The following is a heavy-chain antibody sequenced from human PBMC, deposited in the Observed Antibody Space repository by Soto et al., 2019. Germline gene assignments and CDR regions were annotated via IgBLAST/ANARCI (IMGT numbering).Heavy chain of an antibody. CDR1: GFTFTSSA. CDR2: IVVGSGNT. Sequence: SVKVSCKASGFTFTSSAMQWVRQARGQRLEWIGWIVVGSGNTNYAQKFQERVTITRDMSTSTAYMELSSLRSEDTAVYYCASRIVVPAAMLSGDYYYYGMDVWGQGTTVTVSS. D-gene: IGHD2-2*01. CDR3: ASRIVVPAAMLSGDYYYYGMDV. J-gene: IGHJ6*02. V-gene: IGHV1-58*02.